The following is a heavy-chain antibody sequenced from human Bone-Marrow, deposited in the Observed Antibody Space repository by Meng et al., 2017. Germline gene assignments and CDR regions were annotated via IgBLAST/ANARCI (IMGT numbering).Heavy chain of an antibody. Sequence: QITLKESGPTLVKPKQTLTLTCTFSRFSLSTSGVGVGWIRQPPGKALEWLALIYWYDDKRYSPSLKSRLTITKDTSKNQVVLTMTNMDPVDTATYYCAHSSWGVVAATWFDPWGQGTLVTVSS. CDR1: RFSLSTSGVG. J-gene: IGHJ5*02. CDR3: AHSSWGVVAATWFDP. CDR2: IYWYDDK. V-gene: IGHV2-5*01. D-gene: IGHD2-15*01.